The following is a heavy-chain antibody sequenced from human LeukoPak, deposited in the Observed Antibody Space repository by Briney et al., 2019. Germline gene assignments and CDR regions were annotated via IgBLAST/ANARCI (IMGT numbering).Heavy chain of an antibody. J-gene: IGHJ4*02. CDR1: GYSFTNYW. Sequence: GESLKISCKGSGYSFTNYWIGWVRQMPGKGLGWTGIIYPGDSDTRYSPSFQGQVTISADKSISTAYLQWSSLKASDSAMYYCARTVGYNSAWYVGYWGQGPLVTVSS. CDR2: IYPGDSDT. CDR3: ARTVGYNSAWYVGY. D-gene: IGHD6-19*01. V-gene: IGHV5-51*01.